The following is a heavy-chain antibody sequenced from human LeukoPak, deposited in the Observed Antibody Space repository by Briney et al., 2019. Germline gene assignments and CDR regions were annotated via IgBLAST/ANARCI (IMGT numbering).Heavy chain of an antibody. CDR1: GFTFSSYA. Sequence: GGSLRLSCAASGFTFSSYAMNWVRQAPGKGLEWVSAISGSGGSTYYADSVKGRFTISRDNSKNTLYLQMNSLRAEDTAVYYCAKDQGIAAAGTDGPDYWGQGTLVTVSS. J-gene: IGHJ4*02. CDR2: ISGSGGST. D-gene: IGHD6-13*01. V-gene: IGHV3-23*01. CDR3: AKDQGIAAAGTDGPDY.